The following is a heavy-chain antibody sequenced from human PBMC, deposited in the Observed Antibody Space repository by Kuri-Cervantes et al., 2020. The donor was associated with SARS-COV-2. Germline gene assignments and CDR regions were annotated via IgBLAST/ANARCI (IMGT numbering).Heavy chain of an antibody. CDR3: AKVREWELLASPDY. Sequence: GESLKISCAASGFSLSRYTMNWVRQAPGKALEWVSSISGSGSYIYYADSVKGRFTISSDNSKNTLYLQMNSLRAEDTAVYYCAKVREWELLASPDYWGQGTLVTVSS. D-gene: IGHD1-26*01. CDR1: GFSLSRYT. V-gene: IGHV3-21*01. CDR2: ISGSGSYI. J-gene: IGHJ4*02.